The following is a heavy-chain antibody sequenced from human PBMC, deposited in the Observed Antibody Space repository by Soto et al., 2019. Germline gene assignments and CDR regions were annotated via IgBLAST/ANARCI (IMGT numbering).Heavy chain of an antibody. CDR2: IYYSGST. CDR3: ARDLRVHAFDI. Sequence: PSETLSLPCTVSGGSISSYYWSWIRQPPGKGLEWIGYIYYSGSTNYNPSLKSRVTISVDTSKNQFSLKLSSVTAADTAVYYCARDLRVHAFDIWGQGTMVTVSS. J-gene: IGHJ3*02. CDR1: GGSISSYY. V-gene: IGHV4-59*01.